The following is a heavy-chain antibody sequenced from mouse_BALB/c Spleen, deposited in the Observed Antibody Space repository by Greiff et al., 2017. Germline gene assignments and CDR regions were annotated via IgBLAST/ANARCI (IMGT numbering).Heavy chain of an antibody. CDR3: ARSRRGIGYFDV. Sequence: VQLQQSGAELVKPGASVKLSCTASGFNIKDTYMHWVKQRPEQGLEWIGRIDPANGNTKYDPKFQGKATITADTSSNTAYLQLCSLTSEDTAVYYCARSRRGIGYFDVWGAGTTVTVSS. CDR1: GFNIKDTY. V-gene: IGHV14-3*02. D-gene: IGHD4-1*01. J-gene: IGHJ1*01. CDR2: IDPANGNT.